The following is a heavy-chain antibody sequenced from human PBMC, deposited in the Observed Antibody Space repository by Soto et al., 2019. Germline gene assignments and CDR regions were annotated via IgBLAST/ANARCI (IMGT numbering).Heavy chain of an antibody. V-gene: IGHV3-21*01. CDR3: ARVGDYFGEFDYVDY. CDR2: ISVIGDYT. D-gene: IGHD3-10*01. CDR1: GFTFSSYS. J-gene: IGHJ4*02. Sequence: GGSLRLSCEGSGFTFSSYSINWVRQAPGKGLEWVSSISVIGDYTFYADSVKGRFTISRDNAKNSLFLQMDSLRAEDTAVYYCARVGDYFGEFDYVDYWGQGHPVTVS.